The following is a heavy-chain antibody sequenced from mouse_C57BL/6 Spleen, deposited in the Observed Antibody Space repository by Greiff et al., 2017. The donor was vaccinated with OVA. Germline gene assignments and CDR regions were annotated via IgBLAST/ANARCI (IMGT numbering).Heavy chain of an antibody. CDR1: GFTFSDYG. J-gene: IGHJ1*03. V-gene: IGHV5-17*01. Sequence: EVKLVESGGGLVKPGGSLKLSCAASGFTFSDYGMHWVRQAPEKGLEWVAYISSGSSTIYYADTVKGRFTISRDNAKNTLFLQMTSLRSEDTAMYYCARRATVVATNFDVRGTGTTVTVSS. CDR3: ARRATVVATNFDV. D-gene: IGHD1-1*01. CDR2: ISSGSSTI.